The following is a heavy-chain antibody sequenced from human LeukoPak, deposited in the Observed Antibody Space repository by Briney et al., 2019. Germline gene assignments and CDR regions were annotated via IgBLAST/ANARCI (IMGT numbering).Heavy chain of an antibody. Sequence: GGSLRLSCAASGFTFSYYWMSWIRQAPAKGLEWVASVKQDGSEEYYVDSVKGRFTISRDNAKNSLYLQMNSLRAEDTAVFYCAIYTNMWSLGYWGQGTLVTVSS. CDR2: VKQDGSEE. J-gene: IGHJ4*02. D-gene: IGHD3-16*01. CDR1: GFTFSYYW. CDR3: AIYTNMWSLGY. V-gene: IGHV3-7*02.